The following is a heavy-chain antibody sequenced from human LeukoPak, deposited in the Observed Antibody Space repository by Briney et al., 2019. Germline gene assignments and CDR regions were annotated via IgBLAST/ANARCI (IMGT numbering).Heavy chain of an antibody. CDR2: IYTSGST. Sequence: SETLSLTCTVSGGSISSYYWSWIRQPAGKGLEWIGRIYTSGSTNYNPSLRSRVTMSVDTSKNQFSLKLSSVTAADTAVYYCARGGQSGSPFDYWGQGTLVTVSS. V-gene: IGHV4-4*07. J-gene: IGHJ4*02. CDR1: GGSISSYY. CDR3: ARGGQSGSPFDY. D-gene: IGHD1-26*01.